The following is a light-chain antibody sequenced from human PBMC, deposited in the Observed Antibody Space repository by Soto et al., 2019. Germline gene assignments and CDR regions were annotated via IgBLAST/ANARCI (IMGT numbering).Light chain of an antibody. CDR2: AAS. J-gene: IGKJ1*01. CDR1: QSISSY. V-gene: IGKV1-39*01. CDR3: QQSYSTASWT. Sequence: DIQMTQSPSSLSASVGDRVTITCRASQSISSYLNWYEHKPGKAPKLLIYAASSLQSWVPSRFRGSGSGTDFTLTISSLQPEDIATYYCQQSYSTASWTFGQGTKVAIK.